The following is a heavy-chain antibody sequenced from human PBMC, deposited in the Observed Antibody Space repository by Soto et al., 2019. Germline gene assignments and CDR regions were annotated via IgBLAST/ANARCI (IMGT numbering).Heavy chain of an antibody. Sequence: QVQLVESGGGVVQPGRSLRLSCAASGFTFSSYTMHWVRQAPGKGLEWVAVISYDGSNKYYADSVKGRFTISRDNSKNTLSLQMNSLRREDTAGYYCARAPIWADVYYFYCWGQGTLVTVSS. CDR3: ARAPIWADVYYFYC. CDR2: ISYDGSNK. J-gene: IGHJ4*02. CDR1: GFTFSSYT. D-gene: IGHD3-16*01. V-gene: IGHV3-30-3*01.